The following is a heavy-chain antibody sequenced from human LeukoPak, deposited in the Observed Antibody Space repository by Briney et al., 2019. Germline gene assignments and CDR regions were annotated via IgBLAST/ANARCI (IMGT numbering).Heavy chain of an antibody. D-gene: IGHD2-2*01. J-gene: IGHJ4*02. CDR2: MHYSGST. CDR3: ARGSGVVGY. V-gene: IGHV4-39*07. CDR1: GGSITKNGYY. Sequence: PSETLSLTCSVSGGSITKNGYYWGWIRQSPETGLEWIGSMHYSGSTYYNPSLNSRVTISVDTSKNQFSLKLTSVTAADTAVYYCARGSGVVGYWGQGTLVTVSS.